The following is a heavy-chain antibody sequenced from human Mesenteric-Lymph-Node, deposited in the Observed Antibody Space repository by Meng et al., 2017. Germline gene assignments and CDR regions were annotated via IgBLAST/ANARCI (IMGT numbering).Heavy chain of an antibody. D-gene: IGHD4-23*01. CDR1: GGSVSSGSYY. Sequence: GSLRLSCTVSGGSVSSGSYYWSWIRQPPGKGLEWIGSIYYVDSTNYNPSLKSRVTISVDTSKNQFSLKLSSVTATDTAVYYCARVMTTVVTHYTLDFWGQGTLVTVSS. CDR2: IYYVDST. V-gene: IGHV4-61*01. CDR3: ARVMTTVVTHYTLDF. J-gene: IGHJ4*02.